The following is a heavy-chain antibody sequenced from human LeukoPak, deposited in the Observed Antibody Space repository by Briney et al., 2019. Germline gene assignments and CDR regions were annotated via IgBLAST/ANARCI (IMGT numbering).Heavy chain of an antibody. CDR2: IYYSGST. D-gene: IGHD6-13*01. J-gene: IGHJ5*02. CDR3: ARVGLLAAAGTNWFDP. CDR1: GGSISSSSYY. V-gene: IGHV4-39*07. Sequence: KPSETLSLTCTVSGGSISSSSYYWGWIRQPPGKGLEWIGSIYYSGSTYYNPSLKSRVTISVDRSKNQFSLKLSSVTAADTAVYYCARVGLLAAAGTNWFDPWGQGTLVTVSS.